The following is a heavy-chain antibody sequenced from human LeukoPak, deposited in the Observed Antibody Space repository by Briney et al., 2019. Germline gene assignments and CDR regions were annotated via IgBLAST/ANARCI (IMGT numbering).Heavy chain of an antibody. CDR2: ISGSGGST. CDR3: AKDKSRSYGAFDI. J-gene: IGHJ3*02. Sequence: GGSLGLSCGASGFTFTSYAMSWVRQAPGKGLEWVSAISGSGGSTYYADSVKGRFTISRDNSKNTLYLQMNSLRAEDTAVYYCAKDKSRSYGAFDIWGQGTMVTVSS. V-gene: IGHV3-23*01. D-gene: IGHD1-26*01. CDR1: GFTFTSYA.